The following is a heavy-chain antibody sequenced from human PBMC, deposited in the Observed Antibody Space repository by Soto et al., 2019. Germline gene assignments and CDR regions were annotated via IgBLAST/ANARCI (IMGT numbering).Heavy chain of an antibody. D-gene: IGHD1-26*01. Sequence: SVKVSCKASGGTFSSYAISWVRQAPGQGLEWMGGIIPIFGTANYAQKFQGRVTITADESTSTAYMELSSLRSEDTAVYYCASNRVGATTPYYYYYYGMDVWGQGTTVTVSS. CDR3: ASNRVGATTPYYYYYYGMDV. CDR1: GGTFSSYA. J-gene: IGHJ6*02. CDR2: IIPIFGTA. V-gene: IGHV1-69*13.